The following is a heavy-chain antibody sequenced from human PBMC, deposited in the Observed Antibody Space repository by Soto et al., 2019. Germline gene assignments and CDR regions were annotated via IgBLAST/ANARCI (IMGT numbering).Heavy chain of an antibody. D-gene: IGHD2-8*01. Sequence: SETLSLTCTVSGGSVSNSNYYWGWIRQSPGKGLEWIGSVYYRGRSYSKSSVKSRVTISVDTSKNQFSLNLNSVTASDTAVYYCVSQRTSVLTQAYFDYWGPGALVTISS. CDR2: VYYRGRS. V-gene: IGHV4-39*01. J-gene: IGHJ4*02. CDR1: GGSVSNSNYY. CDR3: VSQRTSVLTQAYFDY.